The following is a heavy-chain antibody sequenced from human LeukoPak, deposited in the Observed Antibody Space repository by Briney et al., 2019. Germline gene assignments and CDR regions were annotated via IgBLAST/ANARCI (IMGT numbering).Heavy chain of an antibody. Sequence: GASVTVSCKTSGYTFVNYYIHWVRQAPGQGLEWMGIINPDGGRTTYAQRFQGRVTMTRDTSMSTLYMELSSLRSNDTAVYYCAREGAVTKVTSIDHWGQGTLVTVSS. J-gene: IGHJ4*02. CDR1: GYTFVNYY. D-gene: IGHD4-17*01. CDR3: AREGAVTKVTSIDH. V-gene: IGHV1-46*01. CDR2: INPDGGRT.